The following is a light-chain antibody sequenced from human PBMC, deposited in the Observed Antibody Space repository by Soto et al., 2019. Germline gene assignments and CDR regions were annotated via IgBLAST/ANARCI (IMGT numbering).Light chain of an antibody. CDR3: SSYSSSSALDVI. CDR1: NRDVGGYNY. Sequence: QSVLAQPASVSGSPGQSTTISCAGTNRDVGGYNYVSWYQQYPGKAPKLIIYEVTYRPSGVSNRFSGSKSGNTASLTISGLQAEDEADYYCSSYSSSSALDVIFGGGTQLTVL. V-gene: IGLV2-14*01. J-gene: IGLJ2*01. CDR2: EVT.